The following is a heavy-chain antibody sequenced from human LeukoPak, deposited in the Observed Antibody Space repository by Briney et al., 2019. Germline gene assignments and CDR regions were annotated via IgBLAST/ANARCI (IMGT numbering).Heavy chain of an antibody. CDR3: AREGNYYDSSAYRAFDI. Sequence: GGSLRLSCAASGFTFSSYAMSWVRQAPGKGLEWVAVIWYDGSNKYYADSVKGRFTISRDNSKNTLYLQMNSLRAEDTAVYYRAREGNYYDSSAYRAFDIWGQGTMVTVSS. D-gene: IGHD3-22*01. V-gene: IGHV3-33*08. CDR2: IWYDGSNK. J-gene: IGHJ3*02. CDR1: GFTFSSYA.